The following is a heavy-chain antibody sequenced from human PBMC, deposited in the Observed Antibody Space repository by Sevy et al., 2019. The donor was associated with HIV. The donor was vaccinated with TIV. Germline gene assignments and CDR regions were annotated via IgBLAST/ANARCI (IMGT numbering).Heavy chain of an antibody. CDR1: GFTFSSYW. CDR2: INSDGSST. D-gene: IGHD3-9*01. CDR3: ARASLVLRYFDWLPTSNWFDP. Sequence: GGSLRLSCAASGFTFSSYWMHWVRQAPGKGLVLVSRINSDGSSTSYADSVKGRFTISRDNAKNTLYLQMNSLRAEDTAVYYCARASLVLRYFDWLPTSNWFDPWGQGTLVTVSS. V-gene: IGHV3-74*01. J-gene: IGHJ5*02.